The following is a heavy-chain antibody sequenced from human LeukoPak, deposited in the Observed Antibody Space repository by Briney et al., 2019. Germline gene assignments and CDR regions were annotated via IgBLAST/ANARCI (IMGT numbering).Heavy chain of an antibody. CDR2: ISGSGGST. D-gene: IGHD3-22*01. CDR3: AKGSGITMIVVVTSPSAFDI. J-gene: IGHJ3*02. CDR1: GFTFSSYA. Sequence: PGGSLRLSCAASGFTFSSYAMSWVRQAPGKGLEWVSAISGSGGSTYYADSVKGRFTISRDNSKNTLYLQMNSLRAEDTAVYYCAKGSGITMIVVVTSPSAFDIWGQGTMVTVSS. V-gene: IGHV3-23*01.